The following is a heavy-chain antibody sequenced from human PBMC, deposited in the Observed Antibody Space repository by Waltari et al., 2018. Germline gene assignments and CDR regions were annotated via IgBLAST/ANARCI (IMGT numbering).Heavy chain of an antibody. Sequence: QVQLVVSGGGVVQPGKSLRLSCAASGFIFSTYGMHWVRQAPGQGLDWLALISYDGSFKYYEDSVNGRFTISRDNSNNTLFLQMNSLRAEDTAVYYCAKGPGRYMDRYMDVWGKGTTVTVSS. CDR3: AKGPGRYMDRYMDV. J-gene: IGHJ6*03. V-gene: IGHV3-30*18. D-gene: IGHD1-1*01. CDR1: GFIFSTYG. CDR2: ISYDGSFK.